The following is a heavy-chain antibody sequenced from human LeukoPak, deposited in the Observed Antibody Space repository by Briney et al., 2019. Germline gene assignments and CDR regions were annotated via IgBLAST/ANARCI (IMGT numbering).Heavy chain of an antibody. D-gene: IGHD2-8*01. CDR2: INPNSGGT. V-gene: IGHV1-2*02. CDR3: ASSVLMVYAIREYFQH. CDR1: GYTFTGYY. Sequence: ASVKVSCKASGYTFTGYYMHWVRQAPGQGLEWMGWINPNSGGTNYAQKFQGRVTMTRDTSISTAYMELSRLRSDDTAVYYCASSVLMVYAIREYFQHWGQGTLVTASS. J-gene: IGHJ1*01.